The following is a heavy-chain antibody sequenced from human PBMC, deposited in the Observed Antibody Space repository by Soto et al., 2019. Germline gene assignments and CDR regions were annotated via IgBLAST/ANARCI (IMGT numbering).Heavy chain of an antibody. Sequence: EAQLVESGGGLVQPGGPWNPPVAAPDLPFEGIPLNWAAQPPGKGLEWVSAVTSGGTTYYADSMGGRFTISRDNSKNTLYLQMNSLRAEDTAVYYCATELRYLEWFTRPDYWGQGTLVTVSS. V-gene: IGHV3-23*04. J-gene: IGHJ4*02. CDR2: VTSGGTT. CDR1: DLPFEGIP. D-gene: IGHD3-3*01. CDR3: ATELRYLEWFTRPDY.